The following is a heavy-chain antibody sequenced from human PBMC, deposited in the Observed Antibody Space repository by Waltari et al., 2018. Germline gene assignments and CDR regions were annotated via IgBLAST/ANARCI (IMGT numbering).Heavy chain of an antibody. CDR3: ARDFRKTRQNDAFDI. Sequence: QVQLQESGPGLVKPSETLSLTCTVSGGSISSHYWSWIRQPPGKGLEWIGYIYYSGSTNYNPSRESRVTISVDTSKNQFSLKLSSVTAADTAVYYCARDFRKTRQNDAFDIWGQGTMVTVSS. V-gene: IGHV4-59*11. J-gene: IGHJ3*02. CDR1: GGSISSHY. CDR2: IYYSGST.